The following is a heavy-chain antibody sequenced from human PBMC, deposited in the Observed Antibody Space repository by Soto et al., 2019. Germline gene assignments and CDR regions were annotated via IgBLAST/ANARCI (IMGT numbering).Heavy chain of an antibody. Sequence: SETLSLTCTVSGGSISSYYWSWIRQPPGKGLEWIGYIYYSGSTNYNPSLKSRVAISVDTSKNQFSLKLSSVTAADTAVYYCARVHWVMREMWFDPWGQGTLVTVSS. V-gene: IGHV4-59*01. CDR2: IYYSGST. J-gene: IGHJ5*02. D-gene: IGHD3-16*01. CDR3: ARVHWVMREMWFDP. CDR1: GGSISSYY.